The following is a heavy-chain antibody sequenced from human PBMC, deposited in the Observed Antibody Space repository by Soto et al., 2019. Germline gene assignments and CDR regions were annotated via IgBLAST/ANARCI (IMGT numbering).Heavy chain of an antibody. CDR1: GGSFSGYY. D-gene: IGHD2-8*01. CDR3: ARSPYCTNGVCPKVHYYYYMDV. Sequence: PSETLSRTCAVYGGSFSGYYWSWIRQPPGKGLEWIGEINHSGSTNYNPSLKSRVTISVDTSKNQFSLKLSSVTAADTAVYYCARSPYCTNGVCPKVHYYYYMDVWGKGTTVTV. V-gene: IGHV4-34*01. J-gene: IGHJ6*03. CDR2: INHSGST.